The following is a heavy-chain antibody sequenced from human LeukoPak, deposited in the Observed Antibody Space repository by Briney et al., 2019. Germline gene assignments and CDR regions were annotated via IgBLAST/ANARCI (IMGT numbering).Heavy chain of an antibody. V-gene: IGHV4-59*01. CDR3: AIDRRGYSGYVPGYGMDV. D-gene: IGHD5-12*01. J-gene: IGHJ6*02. Sequence: SETLSLTCTVSGGSISSYYWSWIRQPPGKGLEWIGSVYYSGSTEYNPSLKSRVTISADTSKNQFSLKLSSVTAADTAVYFCAIDRRGYSGYVPGYGMDVWGQGTTVTVSS. CDR2: VYYSGST. CDR1: GGSISSYY.